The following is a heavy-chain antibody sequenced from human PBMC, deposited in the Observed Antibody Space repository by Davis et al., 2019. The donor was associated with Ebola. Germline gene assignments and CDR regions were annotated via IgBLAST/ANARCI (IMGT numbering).Heavy chain of an antibody. CDR3: AREPVVGSSGWYGGNYFDY. V-gene: IGHV1-18*01. J-gene: IGHJ4*02. CDR2: ISAYNGNT. Sequence: ASVKVSCKASGYIFSNYDISWVRQAPGQGLEWMGWISAYNGNTNYAQKLQGRVTMTTDTSTSTAHMELRSLRSDDTAVYYCAREPVVGSSGWYGGNYFDYWGQGTLVTVSS. D-gene: IGHD6-19*01. CDR1: GYIFSNYD.